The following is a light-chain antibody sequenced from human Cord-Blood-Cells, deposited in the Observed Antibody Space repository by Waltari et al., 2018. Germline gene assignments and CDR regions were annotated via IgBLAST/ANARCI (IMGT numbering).Light chain of an antibody. CDR3: MQALQTQLT. CDR2: LGS. CDR1: QSLLHSNGYNY. V-gene: IGKV2-28*01. Sequence: DLVMTQSPLSLPVTPGEPASISCRSSQSLLHSNGYNYLDWYLQKPGQSPQLLIYLGSNRASGVPDRFSGGGSGTDFTLKISRVEAEDVGVYYCMQALQTQLTFGGGTKVEIK. J-gene: IGKJ4*01.